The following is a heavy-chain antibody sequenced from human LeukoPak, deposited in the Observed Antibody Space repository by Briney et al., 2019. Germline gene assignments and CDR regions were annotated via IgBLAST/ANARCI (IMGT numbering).Heavy chain of an antibody. CDR3: ARPLTYYYGSGSYYKGYYFDY. CDR2: INHSGST. Sequence: SETLSLTCTVSGGSISSSSYYWSWIRQPPGKGLEWIGEINHSGSTNYNPSLKSRVTISVDTSKNQFSLKLSSVTAADTAVYYCARPLTYYYGSGSYYKGYYFDYWGQGTLVTVSS. D-gene: IGHD3-10*01. J-gene: IGHJ4*02. CDR1: GGSISSSSYY. V-gene: IGHV4-39*01.